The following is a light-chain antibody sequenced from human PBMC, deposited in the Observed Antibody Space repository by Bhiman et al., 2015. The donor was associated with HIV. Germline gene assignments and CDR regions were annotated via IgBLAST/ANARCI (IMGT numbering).Light chain of an antibody. CDR3: GSWDDSLSAFI. J-gene: IGLJ1*01. V-gene: IGLV1-51*01. CDR1: SSDVGTYNY. CDR2: DNA. Sequence: QSALTQPASMSGSPGQSITISCTGTSSDVGTYNYVSWYQQVPGTAPKLLLYDNAGRPSEIPERFSGSKSGTSATLTITRLQIGDEADYYCGSWDDSLSAFIFGTGTQVIV.